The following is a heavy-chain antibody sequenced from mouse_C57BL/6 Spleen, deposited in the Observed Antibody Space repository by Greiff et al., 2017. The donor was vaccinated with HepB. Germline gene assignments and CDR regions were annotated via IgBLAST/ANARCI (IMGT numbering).Heavy chain of an antibody. V-gene: IGHV1-4*01. Sequence: VQWVESGAELARPGASVKMSCKASGYTFTSYTMHWVKQRPGQGLEWIGYINPSSGYTKYNQKFKDKATLTADKSSSTAYMQLSSLTSEDSAVYYCARGDYSNVFYAMDYWGQGTSVTVSS. D-gene: IGHD2-5*01. CDR1: GYTFTSYT. CDR2: INPSSGYT. J-gene: IGHJ4*01. CDR3: ARGDYSNVFYAMDY.